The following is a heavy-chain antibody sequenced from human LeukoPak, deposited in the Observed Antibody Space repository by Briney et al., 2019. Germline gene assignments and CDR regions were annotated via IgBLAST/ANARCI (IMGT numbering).Heavy chain of an antibody. V-gene: IGHV3-21*01. CDR3: ARAQRGIVATITYSDY. Sequence: GGSLRLSCAASGFTFSTFAMSWVRQAPGKGLEWVSSISSSSSYIYYADSVKGRFTISRDNAKNSLYLQMNSLRAEDTAVYYCARAQRGIVATITYSDYWGQGTLVTVSS. CDR2: ISSSSSYI. J-gene: IGHJ4*02. D-gene: IGHD5-12*01. CDR1: GFTFSTFA.